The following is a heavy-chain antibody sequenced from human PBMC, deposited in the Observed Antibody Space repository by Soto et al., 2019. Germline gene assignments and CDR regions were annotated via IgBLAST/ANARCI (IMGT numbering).Heavy chain of an antibody. CDR1: GFTFSTYS. CDR3: ARPTYYYDSSGPPAY. D-gene: IGHD3-22*01. CDR2: ISSSSSTI. Sequence: GSLRLSCAASGFTFSTYSMNWDRQAPGKGLEWVSYISSSSSTIFYTDSVKGRFTVSRDNAKNSLYLQMNSLRAEDTAVCYCARPTYYYDSSGPPAYWGQGTLVTVSS. V-gene: IGHV3-48*01. J-gene: IGHJ4*02.